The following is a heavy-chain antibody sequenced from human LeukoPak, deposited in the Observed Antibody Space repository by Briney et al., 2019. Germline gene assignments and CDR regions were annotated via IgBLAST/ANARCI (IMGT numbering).Heavy chain of an antibody. CDR1: GFTFSSYG. CDR3: ARDARRGLQYYYYYYGMDV. Sequence: PGGSLRLSCAASGFTFSSYGMHWVRQAPGKGLEWVAVIWYDGSNKYYADSVKGRFTISRDNSKNTQYLQMNSLRAEDTAVYYCARDARRGLQYYYYYYGMDVWGQGTTVTVSS. D-gene: IGHD5-24*01. V-gene: IGHV3-33*01. J-gene: IGHJ6*02. CDR2: IWYDGSNK.